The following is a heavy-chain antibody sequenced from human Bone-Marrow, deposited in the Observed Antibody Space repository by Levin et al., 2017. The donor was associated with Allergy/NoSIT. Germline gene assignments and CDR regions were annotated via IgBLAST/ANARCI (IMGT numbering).Heavy chain of an antibody. CDR3: STEGGHCSGGSCYLLPFYYGMDV. J-gene: IGHJ6*02. CDR2: IKSRNDGGTT. Sequence: GGSLRLYCAASGFNFTNAWMSWVRQAPGKGLEWVGRIKSRNDGGTTDYAAPVKGRFIISKDVSKNTLYLQMNSLKTQDTAVYYCSTEGGHCSGGSCYLLPFYYGMDVWGQGTTVTVSS. V-gene: IGHV3-15*01. CDR1: GFNFTNAW. D-gene: IGHD2-15*01.